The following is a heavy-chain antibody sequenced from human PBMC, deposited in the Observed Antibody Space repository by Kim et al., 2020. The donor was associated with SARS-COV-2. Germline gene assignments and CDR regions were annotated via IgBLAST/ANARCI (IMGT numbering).Heavy chain of an antibody. J-gene: IGHJ4*02. Sequence: QKFQGRVTITADKSTRTAYMELSSLGSEDTAVYYCAREYCSSTSCYHFDYWGQGTLVTVSS. CDR3: AREYCSSTSCYHFDY. V-gene: IGHV1-69*04. D-gene: IGHD2-2*01.